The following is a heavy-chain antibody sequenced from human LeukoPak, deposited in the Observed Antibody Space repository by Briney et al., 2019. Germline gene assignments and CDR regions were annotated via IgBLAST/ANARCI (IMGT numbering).Heavy chain of an antibody. CDR3: ASRMAVTPY. CDR2: ISYDGSNK. CDR1: GFTFSSYA. Sequence: GRSLRLSCAASGFTFSSYAMHWVRQAPGKGLEWVAVISYDGSNKYYADSVKGRFTISRDNSKNTLYLQMNSLRAEDTAVYYCASRMAVTPYWGQGTLVTVSS. J-gene: IGHJ4*02. D-gene: IGHD2-21*02. V-gene: IGHV3-30*04.